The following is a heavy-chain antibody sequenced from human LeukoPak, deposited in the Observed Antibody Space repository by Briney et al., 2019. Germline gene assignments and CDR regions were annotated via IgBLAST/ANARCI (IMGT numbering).Heavy chain of an antibody. CDR2: ISSSGHST. J-gene: IGHJ4*02. CDR1: GFIFSSHA. CDR3: AKDGLPSVLGALGYFGY. V-gene: IGHV3-23*01. Sequence: PGGSLRLSCAASGFIFSSHAMSWVRQAPGKGLEWVSSISSSGHSTYYAESVKGRFTISRDSSKNTLYLQMNSLRAEDTAVYYCAKDGLPSVLGALGYFGYWGQGTLVTVSS. D-gene: IGHD3-16*01.